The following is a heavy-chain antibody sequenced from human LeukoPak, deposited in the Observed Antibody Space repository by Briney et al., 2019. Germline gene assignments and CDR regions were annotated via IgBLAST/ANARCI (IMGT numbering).Heavy chain of an antibody. V-gene: IGHV3-30-3*01. CDR3: ASPPLFSGSSNY. J-gene: IGHJ4*02. D-gene: IGHD1-26*01. CDR1: GFTFSSYA. CDR2: ISYDGSNK. Sequence: GSLRLSCAASGFTFSSYAMHWVCQAPGKGLEWVAVISYDGSNKYYADSVKGRFTISRDNSKNTLYLQMNSLRAEDTAVYYCASPPLFSGSSNYWGQGTLVTVSS.